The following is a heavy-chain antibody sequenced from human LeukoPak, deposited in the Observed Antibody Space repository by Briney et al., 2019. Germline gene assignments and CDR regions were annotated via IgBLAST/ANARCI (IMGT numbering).Heavy chain of an antibody. Sequence: PGGSLRLSCAASGFTFSSYGMSWVRQAPGKGLEWVSAISASGGDTYYADSVKGRFALSRDNSKNTVYLQMNSLRAEDTAVYYCAKRYSYGLEAVPGVNWGQGTLVTVSS. CDR1: GFTFSSYG. J-gene: IGHJ4*02. V-gene: IGHV3-23*01. CDR3: AKRYSYGLEAVPGVN. D-gene: IGHD5-18*01. CDR2: ISASGGDT.